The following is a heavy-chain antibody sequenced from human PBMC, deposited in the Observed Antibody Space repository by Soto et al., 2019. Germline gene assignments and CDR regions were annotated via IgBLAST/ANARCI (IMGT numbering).Heavy chain of an antibody. V-gene: IGHV3-23*01. CDR3: AKSLVVIDWFVP. CDR1: GFTFSSCA. Sequence: EVQLLESGGGLVQPGGSLRLSCAASGFTFSSCAMTWVRQAPGKGLEWVSAIGGSGGSTYYADSVKGRFTISRDNSTNALYLQMNSLIAEDTAVYYCAKSLVVIDWFVPWGQGTLVTVSS. D-gene: IGHD2-21*01. CDR2: IGGSGGST. J-gene: IGHJ5*02.